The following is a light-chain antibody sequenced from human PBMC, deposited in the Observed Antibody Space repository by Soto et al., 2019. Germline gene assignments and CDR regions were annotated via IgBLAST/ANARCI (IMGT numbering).Light chain of an antibody. Sequence: EVVLTQSPGTLSLSPGERATLSCRASQSVSRNYLAWYQKKPGKAPRLLIYDASTRATVIPARFSGSGSGTDFTLTISRLEPEDFAVYYCQQYGSSPLTFGGGTKVDI. J-gene: IGKJ4*01. CDR1: QSVSRNY. CDR2: DAS. V-gene: IGKV3-20*01. CDR3: QQYGSSPLT.